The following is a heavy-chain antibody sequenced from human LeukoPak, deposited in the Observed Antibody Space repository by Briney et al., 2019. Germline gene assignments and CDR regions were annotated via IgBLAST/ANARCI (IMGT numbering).Heavy chain of an antibody. Sequence: SETLSLTCAVYGGSFSGYYWSWIRQPPGKGLEWIGEINHSGSTNYNPSLKSRVTISVDTSKNQFSLKLSSVTAADTAVYYCARGQWLEYYFDYWGQGTLVTVSS. CDR1: GGSFSGYY. D-gene: IGHD6-19*01. CDR3: ARGQWLEYYFDY. CDR2: INHSGST. J-gene: IGHJ4*02. V-gene: IGHV4-34*01.